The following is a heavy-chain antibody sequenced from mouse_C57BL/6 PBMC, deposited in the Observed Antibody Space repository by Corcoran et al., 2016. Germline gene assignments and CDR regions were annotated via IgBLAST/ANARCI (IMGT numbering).Heavy chain of an antibody. J-gene: IGHJ2*01. CDR3: AREGTTVVPFDY. CDR1: GYTFTTYG. D-gene: IGHD1-1*01. Sequence: QIQLVQSGPELKKHGETVKIACKASGYTFTTYGMSWVKQAPGKGLKWMGWINTYSGVPTYDDDFKGRFAFSLETSASTAYLQINNLKNEDTATYFCAREGTTVVPFDYWGQGTTLTVSS. V-gene: IGHV9-3*01. CDR2: INTYSGVP.